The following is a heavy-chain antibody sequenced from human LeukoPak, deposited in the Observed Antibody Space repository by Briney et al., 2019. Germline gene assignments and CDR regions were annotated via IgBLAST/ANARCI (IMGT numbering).Heavy chain of an antibody. CDR3: ASAYGSGSYSYRY. V-gene: IGHV5-51*03. CDR2: IYPGDSHT. Sequence: PGESLKISCKGSGYSFSTYWIGWVRQMPGKGLEWMGIIYPGDSHTKYSPSFQGQVTISADKSISTAYLQWSSLKASDTAMYFCASAYGSGSYSYRYWGQGTLVAVSS. D-gene: IGHD3-10*01. J-gene: IGHJ4*02. CDR1: GYSFSTYW.